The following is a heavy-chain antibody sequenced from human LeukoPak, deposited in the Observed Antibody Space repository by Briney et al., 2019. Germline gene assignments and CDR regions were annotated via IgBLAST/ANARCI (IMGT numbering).Heavy chain of an antibody. J-gene: IGHJ4*02. CDR3: ARLGYDVLTGYLYYFDY. D-gene: IGHD3-9*01. CDR2: ISAYNGNT. Sequence: ASVKVSCKASGYTFTSYGISWVRQAPGQGLEWMGWISAYNGNTNYAQKLQGRVTMTTDTSTSTAYMELRSLRSDDTAVYYCARLGYDVLTGYLYYFDYWSQGTLVTVSS. CDR1: GYTFTSYG. V-gene: IGHV1-18*01.